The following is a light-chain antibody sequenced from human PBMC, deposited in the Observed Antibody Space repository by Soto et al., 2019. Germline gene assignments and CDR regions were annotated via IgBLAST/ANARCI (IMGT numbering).Light chain of an antibody. Sequence: QSALTHPASVSGSPGQSITISCTGTSSDVGGYNYVYWYQQHPGKAPKLMIYDVSNRPSGVSNRFSGSKSGNTASLTISGLQADDEADYYCSSYTSSSSYVFGPGTKVTVL. V-gene: IGLV2-14*01. CDR2: DVS. CDR3: SSYTSSSSYV. J-gene: IGLJ1*01. CDR1: SSDVGGYNY.